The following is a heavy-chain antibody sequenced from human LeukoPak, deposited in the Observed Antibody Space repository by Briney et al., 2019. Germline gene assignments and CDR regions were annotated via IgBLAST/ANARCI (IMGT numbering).Heavy chain of an antibody. V-gene: IGHV4-59*01. CDR2: IYYSGST. CDR3: ARDKIVVVPAASYYYGMDV. J-gene: IGHJ6*02. CDR1: GGSISSYY. D-gene: IGHD2-2*01. Sequence: SETLSLTCTVSGGSISSYYWSWIRRPPGKGLEWIGYIYYSGSTNYNPPLKSRVTISVDTSKNQFSLKLSSVTAADTAVYYCARDKIVVVPAASYYYGMDVWGQGTTVTVSS.